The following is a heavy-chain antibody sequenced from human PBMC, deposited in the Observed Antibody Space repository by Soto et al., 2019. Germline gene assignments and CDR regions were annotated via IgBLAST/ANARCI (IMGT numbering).Heavy chain of an antibody. CDR1: GGSISSYY. V-gene: IGHV4-59*08. CDR2: IYYSGST. D-gene: IGHD6-19*01. J-gene: IGHJ3*02. Sequence: QVQLQESGPGLVKPSETLSLTCTVSGGSISSYYWSWIRQPPGKGLEWIGYIYYSGSTNYNPSLKSRVTISVDTSKHQCSLKLSSVTAADTAVYYCARWVAAVDATWVHDAFDIRGQGTMVTVSS. CDR3: ARWVAAVDATWVHDAFDI.